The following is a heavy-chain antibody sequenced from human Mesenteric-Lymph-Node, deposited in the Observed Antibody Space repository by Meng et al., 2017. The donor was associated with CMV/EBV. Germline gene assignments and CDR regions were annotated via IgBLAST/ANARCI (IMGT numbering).Heavy chain of an antibody. CDR2: IYGGGTT. J-gene: IGHJ6*02. Sequence: GESLKISCAASGFTFSSYWMSWVRQAPGKGLEWVSVIYGGGTTYYADSVKGRFTISRDNSKNTLFLQMDSLRAEDTAVYYCAGESGVPNGMDVWGQGTTVTVSS. CDR1: GFTFSSYW. D-gene: IGHD2-2*01. V-gene: IGHV3-53*01. CDR3: AGESGVPNGMDV.